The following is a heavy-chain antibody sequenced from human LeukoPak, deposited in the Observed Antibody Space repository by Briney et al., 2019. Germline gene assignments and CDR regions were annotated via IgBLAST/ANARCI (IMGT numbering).Heavy chain of an antibody. J-gene: IGHJ3*02. D-gene: IGHD3-22*01. CDR1: GGTFSSYA. Sequence: GASVKVSCKASGGTFSSYAISWVRQAPGQGLEWMGGIIPIFGTANYAQKFQGRVTITADKSTSTAYMELSSLRSEDTAVYYCARDQGYYDSSAFDIWGQGTMVTVSS. CDR3: ARDQGYYDSSAFDI. CDR2: IIPIFGTA. V-gene: IGHV1-69*06.